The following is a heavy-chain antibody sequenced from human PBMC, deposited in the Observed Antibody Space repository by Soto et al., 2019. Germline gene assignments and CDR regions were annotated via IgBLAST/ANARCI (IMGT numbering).Heavy chain of an antibody. D-gene: IGHD2-2*01. J-gene: IGHJ5*02. CDR1: GYTFTSYY. Sequence: ASVKVSCKASGYTFTSYYIHWVRQAPGQGLEWMGIINPSGGSTSYAQKFQGRFTMTRDMSTSTVYMELSSLRSEDTAVYYCARDIVVVPAAMAWFDPWGQGTLVTVSS. CDR2: INPSGGST. CDR3: ARDIVVVPAAMAWFDP. V-gene: IGHV1-46*03.